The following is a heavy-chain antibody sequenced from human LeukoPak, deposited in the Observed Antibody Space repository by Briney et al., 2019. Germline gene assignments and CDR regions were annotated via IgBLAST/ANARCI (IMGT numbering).Heavy chain of an antibody. J-gene: IGHJ1*01. Sequence: SETLSLTCTVSGGSISSYYWSWIRQPPGKGLEWIGYIYYSGSTNYNPSLKSRVTISVDTSKNQFSLKLSSVTAADTAVYYCARGIAAAEPARYFQHWGQGTLVTVSS. D-gene: IGHD6-13*01. CDR1: GGSISSYY. V-gene: IGHV4-59*01. CDR3: ARGIAAAEPARYFQH. CDR2: IYYSGST.